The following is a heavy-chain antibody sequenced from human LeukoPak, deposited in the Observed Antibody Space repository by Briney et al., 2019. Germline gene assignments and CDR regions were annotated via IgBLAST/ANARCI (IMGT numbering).Heavy chain of an antibody. J-gene: IGHJ4*02. CDR3: ARATSEALEY. CDR2: ISGSGGST. V-gene: IGHV3-23*01. Sequence: PGGSLRLSCAASGFTFSSYAMSWVRQAPGKGLEWVSSISGSGGSTNYADSVKGRFTISRDNARKSMYLQMNSLRAEDTAVYYCARATSEALEYWGQGTLVTASS. CDR1: GFTFSSYA.